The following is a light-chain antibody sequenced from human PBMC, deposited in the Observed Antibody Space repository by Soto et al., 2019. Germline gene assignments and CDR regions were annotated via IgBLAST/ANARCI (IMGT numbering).Light chain of an antibody. CDR3: QQYTVWPFT. CDR2: HTS. CDR1: QNINTN. J-gene: IGKJ4*01. V-gene: IGKV3-15*01. Sequence: EIEMTQSPATLSLSPGERATLSCRASQNINTNLAWYQQSPGRAPRLFIYHTSTGATGIPDRFSGSGSGTEFTLTISSLQSEDFALYYCQQYTVWPFTFGGGTRVEIK.